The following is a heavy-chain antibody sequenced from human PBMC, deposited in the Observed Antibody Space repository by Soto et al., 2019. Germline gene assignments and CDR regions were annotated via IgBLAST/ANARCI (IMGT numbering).Heavy chain of an antibody. CDR2: NYHLGNT. CDR3: AVLYPYVSSGYQLYY. V-gene: IGHV4-39*01. CDR1: GGSISSSSSY. Sequence: PSENLSLTCTVYGGSISSSSSYWAWIRQPPGKGLEWVGSNYHLGNTYYNPSLGGRVSISVDQTKNQFSLKLNSVTAAVTAVFYCAVLYPYVSSGYQLYYLGQGTLDPVSS. J-gene: IGHJ4*02. D-gene: IGHD3-22*01.